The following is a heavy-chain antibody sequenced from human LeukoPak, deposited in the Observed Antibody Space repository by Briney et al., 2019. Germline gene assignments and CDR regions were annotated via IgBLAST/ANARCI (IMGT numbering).Heavy chain of an antibody. V-gene: IGHV3-30*18. Sequence: GGSLRLSCAASGFTFSSYGMHWVRQAPGKGLEWVALISYDGSNKYYADSVKGRFTISRDNAKNSLYLQMNSLRAEDTAVYYCAELGITMIGGVWGKGTTVTISS. D-gene: IGHD3-10*02. CDR3: AELGITMIGGV. CDR1: GFTFSSYG. CDR2: ISYDGSNK. J-gene: IGHJ6*04.